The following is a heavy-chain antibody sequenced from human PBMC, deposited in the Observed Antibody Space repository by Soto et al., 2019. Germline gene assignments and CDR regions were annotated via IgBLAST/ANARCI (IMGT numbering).Heavy chain of an antibody. V-gene: IGHV3-30*18. Sequence: GGSLRLSCAASGFTFSSYGMHWVRQAPGKGLEWVAVISYDGSKKYYADSVKGRFTISRDNSKNTLYLQMNSLRAEDTAVYYCAKESSSWYLYFDYWGQGTLVTVSS. CDR3: AKESSSWYLYFDY. J-gene: IGHJ4*02. CDR1: GFTFSSYG. CDR2: ISYDGSKK. D-gene: IGHD6-13*01.